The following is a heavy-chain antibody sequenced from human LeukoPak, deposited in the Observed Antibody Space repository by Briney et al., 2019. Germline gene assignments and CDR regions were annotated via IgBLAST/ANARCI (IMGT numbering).Heavy chain of an antibody. Sequence: GGSLRLSCAASGFTFSSYWMSWVRQAPGKGLEWVANIKQDGSEKYYVDSVKGRFTISRDNAKNSLYLQMNSLRAEDTAVYYCARDLLGYCSSTSCSYYYYGMDVWGQGNTVTVSS. CDR1: GFTFSSYW. CDR2: IKQDGSEK. D-gene: IGHD2-2*01. CDR3: ARDLLGYCSSTSCSYYYYGMDV. V-gene: IGHV3-7*03. J-gene: IGHJ6*02.